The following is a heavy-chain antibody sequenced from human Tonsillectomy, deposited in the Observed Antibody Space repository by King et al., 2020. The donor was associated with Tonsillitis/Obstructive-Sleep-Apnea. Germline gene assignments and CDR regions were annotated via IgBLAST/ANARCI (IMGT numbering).Heavy chain of an antibody. D-gene: IGHD4/OR15-4a*01. V-gene: IGHV2-5*02. CDR3: AHRRGDFGADRRDTFAF. J-gene: IGHJ3*01. CDR1: GFSLYTSGVG. Sequence: TLKESGPTLVKPTETLTLTCTFSGFSLYTSGVGVGWIRQPPGKALEWLALIFWDDDKRYRPSLKSRLTITKDTSKNQVVLTMVNMDPVDTATYYCAHRRGDFGADRRDTFAFWGQGTMVTVSS. CDR2: IFWDDDK.